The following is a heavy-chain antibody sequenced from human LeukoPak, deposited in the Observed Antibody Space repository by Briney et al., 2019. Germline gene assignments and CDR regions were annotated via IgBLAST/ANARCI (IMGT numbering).Heavy chain of an antibody. CDR2: ISGSGGST. D-gene: IGHD3-9*01. Sequence: GGSLRLSCAASGFTFSSYAMSWVRQTPGKGLEWVSAISGSGGSTYYADSVKGRFTISRDNSKNTLYLQMNSLRAEDTAVYYCARGEYYDILADINDYWGQGTLVTVSS. CDR1: GFTFSSYA. V-gene: IGHV3-23*01. CDR3: ARGEYYDILADINDY. J-gene: IGHJ4*02.